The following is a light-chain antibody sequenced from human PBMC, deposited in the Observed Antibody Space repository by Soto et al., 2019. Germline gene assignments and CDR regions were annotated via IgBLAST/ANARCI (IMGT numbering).Light chain of an antibody. V-gene: IGLV2-14*01. CDR2: DVN. CDR3: SSYTSSSTQVV. CDR1: SSDVGGYNY. Sequence: QSALTQPASVSGSPGRSITISCTGTSSDVGGYNYVSWYQQHRGKPPNLIIYDVNDRPSGVSDRFSGSKSGNTASLTISGLQAEDEADYYCSSYTSSSTQVVFGGGTKLTVL. J-gene: IGLJ2*01.